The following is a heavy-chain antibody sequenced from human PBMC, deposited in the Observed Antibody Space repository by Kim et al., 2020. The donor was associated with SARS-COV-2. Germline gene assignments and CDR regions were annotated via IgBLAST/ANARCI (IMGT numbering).Heavy chain of an antibody. CDR1: GYTFIGYY. D-gene: IGHD3-9*01. CDR2: MNPNTGGT. Sequence: ASVKVSCKASGYTFIGYYLHWVRQAPGQGLEWMGRMNPNTGGTNYAQKFQGRVTMTRDTSVSTAYMELGSLRSDDTAVYYCGRVLRDYDVLTGYSSPYFDYWGQGALVTVSS. CDR3: GRVLRDYDVLTGYSSPYFDY. J-gene: IGHJ4*02. V-gene: IGHV1-2*06.